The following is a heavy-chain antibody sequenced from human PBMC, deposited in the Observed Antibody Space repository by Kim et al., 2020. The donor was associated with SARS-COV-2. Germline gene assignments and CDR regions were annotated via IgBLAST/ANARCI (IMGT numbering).Heavy chain of an antibody. CDR2: ISISGGST. D-gene: IGHD3-3*01. Sequence: GGSLRLSCAASGFTFSSYAMSWVRQAPGKGLEWVSSISISGGSTYYADSVKGRFTISRDTSKNTLYLQMNSLRAEDTAVYYCAKLFFRRFDPWGQGTLVTVSS. J-gene: IGHJ5*02. CDR3: AKLFFRRFDP. CDR1: GFTFSSYA. V-gene: IGHV3-23*01.